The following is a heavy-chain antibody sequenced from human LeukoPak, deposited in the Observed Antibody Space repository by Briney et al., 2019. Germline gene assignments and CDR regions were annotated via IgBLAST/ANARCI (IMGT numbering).Heavy chain of an antibody. CDR1: GFTFTNYW. CDR2: IKQDRSEK. CDR3: ARDKVVGATHFDY. D-gene: IGHD1-26*01. V-gene: IGHV3-7*01. Sequence: HPGGSLRLSCAASGFTFTNYWMSWVRQAPGKGLELVANIKQDRSEKYYVDSVKGRFTISRDNAKNSLSLQMNSLRAEDTAVYYCARDKVVGATHFDYWGQGTLVTVSS. J-gene: IGHJ4*02.